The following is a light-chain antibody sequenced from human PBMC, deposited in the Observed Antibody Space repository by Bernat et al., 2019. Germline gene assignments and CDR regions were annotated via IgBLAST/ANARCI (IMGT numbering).Light chain of an antibody. CDR1: TSNIASNT. CDR2: SND. CDR3: AAGDDRLRAWV. V-gene: IGLV1-44*01. J-gene: IGLJ3*02. Sequence: QSVLTQPPSVSGAPGQTITISCSGRTSNIASNTANWYQQVPGRAPKLLIYSNDLRPSGVPARFSGSQFGASASLAISGLQSEDEADYFCAAGDDRLRAWVFGGGTKLTVL.